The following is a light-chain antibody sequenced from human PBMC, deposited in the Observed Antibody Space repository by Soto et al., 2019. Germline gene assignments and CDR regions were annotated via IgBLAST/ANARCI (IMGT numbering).Light chain of an antibody. CDR1: QSVNSS. CDR2: DAS. J-gene: IGKJ4*01. CDR3: QQYNFWPPPA. V-gene: IGKV3-15*01. Sequence: EIVMTQSPATLSVSPGERATLSCRASQSVNSSLAWYRQKPGQAPRLLISDASTRATGVPARFSVSGSGTESTLTISSLQSEDSGIYYCQQYNFWPPPAFGGGTKVEIK.